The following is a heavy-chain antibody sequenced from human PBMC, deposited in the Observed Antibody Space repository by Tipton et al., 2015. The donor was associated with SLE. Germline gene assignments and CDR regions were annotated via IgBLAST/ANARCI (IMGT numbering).Heavy chain of an antibody. V-gene: IGHV4-59*11. CDR1: GGSISSHY. D-gene: IGHD4-17*01. J-gene: IGHJ6*03. Sequence: TLSLTCTVSGGSISSHYWSWIRQPPGKGLEWIGYIYYSGSTNYNPSLKSRVTISVGTSKNQLSLNLSSVTAADTAVYYCATTRDYGDYGHYYMDVWGKGTTVTVSS. CDR3: ATTRDYGDYGHYYMDV. CDR2: IYYSGST.